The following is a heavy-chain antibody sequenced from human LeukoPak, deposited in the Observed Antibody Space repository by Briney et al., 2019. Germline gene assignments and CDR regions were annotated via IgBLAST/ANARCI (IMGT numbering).Heavy chain of an antibody. CDR2: INPNSGGT. CDR3: ARDFGDYHCDS. V-gene: IGHV1-2*02. J-gene: IGHJ4*02. D-gene: IGHD4-17*01. Sequence: ASVKASCKASGYTFTGYYMHWVRQAPGQGLEWMGWINPNSGGTNYEQKFQGRVTITRDTSISTAYMELSRLRSDDTAVYYCARDFGDYHCDSWCQGTRVIVTA. CDR1: GYTFTGYY.